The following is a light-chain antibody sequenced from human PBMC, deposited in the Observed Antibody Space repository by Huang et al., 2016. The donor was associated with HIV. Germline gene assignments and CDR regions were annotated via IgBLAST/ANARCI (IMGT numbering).Light chain of an antibody. J-gene: IGKJ2*01. Sequence: DIQMTQFPISLSASVGDTVTITCRAGQNIYEYLNWYQQIPGRSPNLLVYGASTLQTGVPSMFSGSGSGTRFTLTITSRQPEDSATYYCQHSYGTPRTFGQGTKLEI. CDR1: QNIYEY. CDR2: GAS. V-gene: IGKV1-39*01. CDR3: QHSYGTPRT.